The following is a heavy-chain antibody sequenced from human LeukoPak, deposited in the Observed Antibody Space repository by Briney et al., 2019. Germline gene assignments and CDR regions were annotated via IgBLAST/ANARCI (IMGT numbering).Heavy chain of an antibody. D-gene: IGHD6-19*01. CDR3: GRDPLGGNSGWYMSYYGMDV. CDR2: INHSGST. Sequence: SETLSLTCAVYGGSFSGYYWSWIRQPPGKGLEWIGEINHSGSTNYNPSPKSRVTISVDTSKNQFSLKLSSVTAADTAVYYCGRDPLGGNSGWYMSYYGMDVWGKGTTVTVSS. CDR1: GGSFSGYY. V-gene: IGHV4-34*01. J-gene: IGHJ6*04.